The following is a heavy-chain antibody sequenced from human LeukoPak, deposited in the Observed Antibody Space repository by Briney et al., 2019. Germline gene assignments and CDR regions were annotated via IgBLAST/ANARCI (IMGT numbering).Heavy chain of an antibody. Sequence: GASVKVSCKASGYTFTGYYMHWVRQAPGQGLAWMGRINPNSGGTKYAQKFQGRVTMTRDTSISTAYMELSRLRSDDTAVYYCARVSCSGGSCYRDTRDYWGQGTLVTVSS. CDR1: GYTFTGYY. CDR3: ARVSCSGGSCYRDTRDY. CDR2: INPNSGGT. V-gene: IGHV1-2*06. J-gene: IGHJ4*02. D-gene: IGHD2-15*01.